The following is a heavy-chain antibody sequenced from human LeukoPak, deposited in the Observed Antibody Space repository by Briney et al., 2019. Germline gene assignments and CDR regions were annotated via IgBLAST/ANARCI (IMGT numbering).Heavy chain of an antibody. D-gene: IGHD3-10*01. CDR2: ITRDGTNT. CDR3: ARRSDYGSGAEYFQH. J-gene: IGHJ1*01. CDR1: GFTFNNYW. V-gene: IGHV3-74*01. Sequence: GGSLRLSCAPSGFTFNNYWLHWVRQAPGKGLVWVSRITRDGTNTAYADSVKGRFTISRDNAKNTLYLQMNSLRAEDTAVYYCARRSDYGSGAEYFQHWGLGTLVTVSS.